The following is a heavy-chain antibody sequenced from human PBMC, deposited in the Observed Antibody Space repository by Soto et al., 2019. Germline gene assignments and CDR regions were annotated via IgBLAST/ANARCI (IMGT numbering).Heavy chain of an antibody. CDR2: IYHSGST. CDR1: GGSISSSNW. CDR3: ARARFCTSTSCYHYFDF. D-gene: IGHD2-2*01. J-gene: IGHJ4*02. Sequence: LSLTCAVSGGSISSSNWWSWVRQPPGKGLEWIGEIYHSGSTNYNPSLKSRVTISVDKSKNHFSLKLSSVTPADTAVYYCARARFCTSTSCYHYFDFWGQGTLVTVSS. V-gene: IGHV4-4*02.